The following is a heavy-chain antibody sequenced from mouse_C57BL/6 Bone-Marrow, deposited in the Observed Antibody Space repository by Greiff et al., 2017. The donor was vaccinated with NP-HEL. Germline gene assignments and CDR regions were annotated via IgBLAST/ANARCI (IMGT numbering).Heavy chain of an antibody. J-gene: IGHJ4*01. D-gene: IGHD2-4*01. CDR2: INYDGSST. CDR1: GFTFSDYY. Sequence: DVHLVESEGGLVKPGSSMKLSCTTSGFTFSDYYMAWVRQVPEKGLDWVANINYDGSSTYYLDSLKSRFIISRDNAKNILYLQMSSLKSEDTATYYCAREGGLRRRTYAMDYWGQGTSVTVSS. V-gene: IGHV5-16*01. CDR3: AREGGLRRRTYAMDY.